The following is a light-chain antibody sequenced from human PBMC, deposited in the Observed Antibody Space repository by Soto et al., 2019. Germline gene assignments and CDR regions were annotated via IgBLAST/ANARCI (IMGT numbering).Light chain of an antibody. V-gene: IGKV3-11*01. CDR3: QQRSDSVT. CDR2: DAS. Sequence: EIVMTQSPATLSLSPGERATLCCRASQSVSSYLAWYQQKPGQAPRLLIYDASNRATGIPARFSGSGSGTEFTLTISSLEPEDFAVDDCQQRSDSVTFGPGTKVDIK. J-gene: IGKJ3*01. CDR1: QSVSSY.